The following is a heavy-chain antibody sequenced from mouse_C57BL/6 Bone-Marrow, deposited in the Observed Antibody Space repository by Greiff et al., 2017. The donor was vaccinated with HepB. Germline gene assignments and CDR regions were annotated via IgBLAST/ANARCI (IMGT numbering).Heavy chain of an antibody. CDR3: ARDKSKRYFDV. J-gene: IGHJ1*03. D-gene: IGHD2-5*01. V-gene: IGHV5-16*01. Sequence: EVQLVESEGGLVQPGSSMKLSCTASGFTFSDYYMAWVRQVPEKGLEWVANINYDGSSTYYLDSLKSRFIISRDNAKNILYLQMSSLKSEDTATYYCARDKSKRYFDVWGTGTTVTVSS. CDR2: INYDGSST. CDR1: GFTFSDYY.